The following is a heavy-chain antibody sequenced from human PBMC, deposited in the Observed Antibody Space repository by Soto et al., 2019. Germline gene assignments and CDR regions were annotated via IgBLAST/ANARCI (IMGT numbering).Heavy chain of an antibody. D-gene: IGHD3-10*01. CDR3: AREDGSGSIYYYYYGMDV. CDR2: IKQDGSEK. V-gene: IGHV3-7*05. CDR1: GFTFSSYW. J-gene: IGHJ6*02. Sequence: PGGSLRLSCAASGFTFSSYWMSWVRQAPGKGLEWVANIKQDGSEKYYVDSVKGRFTISRDNAKNSLYLQMNSLRAEDTAVYYCAREDGSGSIYYYYYGMDVWGQGTTVNVSS.